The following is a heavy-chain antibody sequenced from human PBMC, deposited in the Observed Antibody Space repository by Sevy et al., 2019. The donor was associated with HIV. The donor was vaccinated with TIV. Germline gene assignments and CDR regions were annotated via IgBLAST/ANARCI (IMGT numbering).Heavy chain of an antibody. Sequence: GGSLRLSCAASRFTFSNAWMSWVRQAPGKGLEWVGRIKSKTDGGTTDYAAPVKGRFTISRDDSKNTLYLQMNSLKTEDTAVYYCTTDRYYDSSGHWGAFDIWGQGTMVTVSS. CDR2: IKSKTDGGTT. CDR1: RFTFSNAW. V-gene: IGHV3-15*01. D-gene: IGHD3-22*01. J-gene: IGHJ3*02. CDR3: TTDRYYDSSGHWGAFDI.